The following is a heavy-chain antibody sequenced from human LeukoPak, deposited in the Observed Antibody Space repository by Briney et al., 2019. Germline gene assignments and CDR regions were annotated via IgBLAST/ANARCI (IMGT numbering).Heavy chain of an antibody. CDR3: AREKVGYCSGGSCDISGMDV. J-gene: IGHJ6*02. CDR1: GFTFSSYW. Sequence: GGSLRLSCAASGFTFSSYWMHWVRQAPGRGLEWVSCISSSSSYTNYADSVKGRFTISRDNAKNSLYLQMNSLRAEDTAVYYCAREKVGYCSGGSCDISGMDVWGQGTTVTVSS. CDR2: ISSSSSYT. V-gene: IGHV3-21*05. D-gene: IGHD2-15*01.